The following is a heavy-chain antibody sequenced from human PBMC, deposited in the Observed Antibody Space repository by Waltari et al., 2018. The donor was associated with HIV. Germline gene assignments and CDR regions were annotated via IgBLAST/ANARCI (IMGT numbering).Heavy chain of an antibody. D-gene: IGHD3-3*01. J-gene: IGHJ4*02. CDR3: AGFLEWSTPLDYFDY. CDR2: ISGSGGST. Sequence: EVQLLESGGGLVQPGGSLRLSCAASGFTFSSSLPSWVRQAPGKGLEWGSAISGSGGSTHYADSVKGRFTISRDNSKSTLYLQMNSLRAEDTAVYYCAGFLEWSTPLDYFDYWGQGTLVTVSS. V-gene: IGHV3-23*01. CDR1: GFTFSSSL.